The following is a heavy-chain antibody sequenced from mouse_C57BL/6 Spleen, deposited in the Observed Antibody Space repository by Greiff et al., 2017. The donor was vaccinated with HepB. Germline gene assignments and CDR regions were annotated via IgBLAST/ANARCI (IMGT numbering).Heavy chain of an antibody. V-gene: IGHV1-52*01. Sequence: QVQLQLPGAELVRPGSSVKLSCKVSGFSFTSYWMHWVKQSPIQGLEWIGNIDPSDSETHYNQTFKDKATLTVDKSSSTAYMQLSSLASEDSAVYYCARKGSSYFDYWGKGTTLTVSS. J-gene: IGHJ2*01. CDR1: GFSFTSYW. D-gene: IGHD1-1*01. CDR2: IDPSDSET. CDR3: ARKGSSYFDY.